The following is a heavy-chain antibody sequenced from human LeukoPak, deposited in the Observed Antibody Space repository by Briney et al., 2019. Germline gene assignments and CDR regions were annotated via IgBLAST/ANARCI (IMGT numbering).Heavy chain of an antibody. CDR3: ATPRYDSRLVTGFDP. D-gene: IGHD3-22*01. Sequence: SETLSLTCTVSGGSISSSSYYWGWIRQPPGKGLEWIGNIFYSGSTYYSPSLKSRVTISIDTSKNQFSLNLTSVTAADTAVYYCATPRYDSRLVTGFDPWGQGTLVTVSS. CDR1: GGSISSSSYY. CDR2: IFYSGST. J-gene: IGHJ5*02. V-gene: IGHV4-39*07.